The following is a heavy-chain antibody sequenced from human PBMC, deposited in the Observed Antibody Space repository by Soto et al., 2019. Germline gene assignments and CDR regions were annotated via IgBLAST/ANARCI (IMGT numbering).Heavy chain of an antibody. J-gene: IGHJ6*02. CDR3: AARACGGICHSTANAHFYCMDC. V-gene: IGHV1-69*01. Sequence: QVQLVQSGAEVKKPGSSVKVSCKASGGSLSNYAISWVRQAPGQGPEWMGGIIPMFGTSNCAQQFQGRVTIPADDSTNTAYMELASLGCYASSVYYCAARACGGICHSTANAHFYCMDCWGQVTTVTVS. D-gene: IGHD2-15*01. CDR1: GGSLSNYA. CDR2: IIPMFGTS.